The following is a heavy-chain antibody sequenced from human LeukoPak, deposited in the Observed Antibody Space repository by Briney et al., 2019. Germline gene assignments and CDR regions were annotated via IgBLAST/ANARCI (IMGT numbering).Heavy chain of an antibody. J-gene: IGHJ4*02. CDR2: IFYSGST. V-gene: IGHV4-59*01. CDR1: GDFITAYY. D-gene: IGHD3-22*01. Sequence: SETLSLTCTVSGDFITAYYWGWVRQPPGKALEWIGNIFYSGSTYYSPSLKSRVTISLDTSRNQFSLKLSSVTAADTAVYYCARGKYIYDSRPVAGWYFDYWGQGTLVTVSS. CDR3: ARGKYIYDSRPVAGWYFDY.